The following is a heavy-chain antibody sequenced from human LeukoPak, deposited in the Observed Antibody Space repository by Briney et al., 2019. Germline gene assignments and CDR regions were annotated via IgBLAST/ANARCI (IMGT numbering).Heavy chain of an antibody. CDR3: ASGTSAVYYDFWSGDNWFDP. D-gene: IGHD3-3*01. J-gene: IGHJ5*02. CDR1: GGTFSSYA. CDR2: IIPIFGTA. Sequence: ASVKVSCKASGGTFSSYAISWVRQAPGQGLEWMGGIIPIFGTANYAQKFQGRVTITADESTSTAYMELSSLRSEDTAVYYCASGTSAVYYDFWSGDNWFDPWGQGTLVTVSS. V-gene: IGHV1-69*13.